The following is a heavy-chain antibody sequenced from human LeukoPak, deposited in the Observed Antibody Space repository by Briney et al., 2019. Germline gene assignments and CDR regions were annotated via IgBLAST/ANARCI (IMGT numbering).Heavy chain of an antibody. CDR3: ARDYPFDP. J-gene: IGHJ5*02. CDR2: IYYSGST. CDR1: GGSISSYY. Sequence: SETLSLTCTVSGGSISSYYWSWIRQPPGKGLEWIGYIYYSGSTNYNPSLKSRVTISVDTSKNQFSLKLSSVTAADTAVYYCARDYPFDPWGQGTRVTVSS. V-gene: IGHV4-59*01.